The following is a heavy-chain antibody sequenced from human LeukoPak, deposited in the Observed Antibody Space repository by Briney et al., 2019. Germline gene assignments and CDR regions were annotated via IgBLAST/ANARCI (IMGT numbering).Heavy chain of an antibody. J-gene: IGHJ5*02. CDR2: INPNSGGT. CDR1: GYTFTVYY. V-gene: IGHV1-2*02. Sequence: ASVKVSCKASGYTFTVYYIHWVRQAPGQGLEWMGWINPNSGGTNYAQKFQGRVTMTRDTSISTAYMELSRLRSDDTAVYYCARDIPGNWFDPWGQGTLVTVSS. CDR3: ARDIPGNWFDP. D-gene: IGHD2-2*02.